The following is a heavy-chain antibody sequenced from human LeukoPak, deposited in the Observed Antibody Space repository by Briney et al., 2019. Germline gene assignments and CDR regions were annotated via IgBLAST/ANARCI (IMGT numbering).Heavy chain of an antibody. V-gene: IGHV4-31*03. Sequence: SETLSLTCTVSGASIDSGKHYWTWIRQFPGKGLEWMGNIYYTGSTNYNPSLKSRLTFSLDTSKNQFFLNLTSVTAGDTAVYHCAREDYGGTFDYWGQGSLVTVSS. D-gene: IGHD4-17*01. CDR2: IYYTGST. CDR1: GASIDSGKHY. J-gene: IGHJ4*02. CDR3: AREDYGGTFDY.